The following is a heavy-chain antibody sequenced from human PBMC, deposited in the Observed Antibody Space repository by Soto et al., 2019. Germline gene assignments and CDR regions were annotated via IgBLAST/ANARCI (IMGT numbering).Heavy chain of an antibody. D-gene: IGHD2-2*01. V-gene: IGHV3-53*02. Sequence: EVQLVETGGGLIQPGGSLRLSCAASGFTVSSNYMSWVRQAPGKGLEWVSVIYSGGSTYYAASVKGRFTISRDNSNNTLYLQMNSLRAEDTAVYYCASSKYQLLGELDYWGQGTLVTVSS. J-gene: IGHJ4*02. CDR3: ASSKYQLLGELDY. CDR1: GFTVSSNY. CDR2: IYSGGST.